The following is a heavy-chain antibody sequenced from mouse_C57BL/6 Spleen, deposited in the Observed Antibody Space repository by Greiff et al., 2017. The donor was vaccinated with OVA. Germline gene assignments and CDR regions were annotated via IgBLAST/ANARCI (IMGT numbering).Heavy chain of an antibody. V-gene: IGHV1-22*01. CDR2: INPNNGGT. Sequence: EVQLHQSGPELVKPGASVKMSCKASGYTFTDYNMHWVKQSHGKSLEWIGYINPNNGGTSYNPKFKGKATLTVNKSSTTAYMELRSLTSEDCAVYYCAREDYDGAWFAYWGQGTLVTVSA. CDR3: AREDYDGAWFAY. J-gene: IGHJ3*01. D-gene: IGHD2-4*01. CDR1: GYTFTDYN.